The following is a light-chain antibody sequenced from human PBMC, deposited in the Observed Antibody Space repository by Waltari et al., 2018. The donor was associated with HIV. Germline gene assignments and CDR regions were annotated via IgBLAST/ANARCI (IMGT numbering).Light chain of an antibody. CDR3: QQSYRTPLT. CDR2: DSS. CDR1: QTVINR. J-gene: IGKJ3*01. Sequence: DIQVTQSPSSLSASVRDSVTITCRASQTVINRVNWYQQKPGKAPKVLIFDSSTLQSGVPSRFSGGGSGTEFTLTISDLQPDDFASYFCQQSYRTPLTFGPGTKVDIK. V-gene: IGKV1-39*01.